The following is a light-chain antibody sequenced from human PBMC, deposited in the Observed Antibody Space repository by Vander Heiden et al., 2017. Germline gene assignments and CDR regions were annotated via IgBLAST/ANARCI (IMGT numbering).Light chain of an antibody. J-gene: IGLJ3*02. Sequence: SVPTQPPPNAGTPGQTVTISCSGGNSNIGNNYVYWYHQVPGMAPNLLIFGNTQRPSGVPDRFSGSTSGTSASLAISGLRSEDEGDYYCAVWDDSVSGRLFGGGTKLTVL. CDR2: GNT. CDR3: AVWDDSVSGRL. V-gene: IGLV1-47*02. CDR1: NSNIGNNY.